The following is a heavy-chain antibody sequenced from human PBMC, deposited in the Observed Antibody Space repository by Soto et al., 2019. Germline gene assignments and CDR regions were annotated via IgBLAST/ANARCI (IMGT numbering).Heavy chain of an antibody. CDR2: MEPSTGRT. D-gene: IGHD1-26*01. CDR3: ARGVSAGVDY. CDR1: GYSFTSLD. V-gene: IGHV1-8*01. J-gene: IGHJ4*02. Sequence: QVQLVQSGAEVREPGASVKVSCKASGYSFTSLDINWVRQTAGQGLEWMGWMEPSTGRTGYAQKFQGRVNMTRDTSINTAYMELTTLTSDDTAFYYCARGVSAGVDYWGQGPLVIVSS.